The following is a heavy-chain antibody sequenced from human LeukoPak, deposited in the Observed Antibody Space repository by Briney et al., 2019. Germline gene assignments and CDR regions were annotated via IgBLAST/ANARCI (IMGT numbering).Heavy chain of an antibody. D-gene: IGHD3-22*01. Sequence: PSETLSLTCTVSGGSISSYYWSWIRQPPGKGLEWIGYIYTSGSTNYNPSLKSRVTISVDTSENQFSLKLSSVTAADTAVYYCARGSYSSGYYRYWGQGTLVTVSS. V-gene: IGHV4-4*09. CDR2: IYTSGST. CDR1: GGSISSYY. CDR3: ARGSYSSGYYRY. J-gene: IGHJ4*02.